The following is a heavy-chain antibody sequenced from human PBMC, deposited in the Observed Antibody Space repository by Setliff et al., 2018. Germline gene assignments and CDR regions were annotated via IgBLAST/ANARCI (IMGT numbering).Heavy chain of an antibody. V-gene: IGHV1-69*13. CDR3: ARELRSPYWHLDS. CDR1: GDTFSTYT. D-gene: IGHD3-16*01. CDR2: IIPLLETV. J-gene: IGHJ5*01. Sequence: VKVSCKASGDTFSTYTLSWVRQAPGQGLEWMGGIIPLLETVKYAQKFQGRVTITADKSTSTGYMELSSLRSEDTAMYYCARELRSPYWHLDSWGQGTQVTVSS.